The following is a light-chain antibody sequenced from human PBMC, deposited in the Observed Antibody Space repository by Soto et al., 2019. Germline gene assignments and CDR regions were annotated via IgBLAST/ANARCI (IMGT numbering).Light chain of an antibody. CDR2: KAS. CDR1: ESISTW. J-gene: IGKJ4*01. CDR3: QQYNSFSRT. Sequence: DIQMTQTPSTLSASVGDRVTITCRASESISTWLAWYQQKPGKAPKLLIYKASTLQSGVPSRFSSSVSGTEFTPNISSLQTDDFATYYCQQYNSFSRTFGGGTKVEIK. V-gene: IGKV1-5*03.